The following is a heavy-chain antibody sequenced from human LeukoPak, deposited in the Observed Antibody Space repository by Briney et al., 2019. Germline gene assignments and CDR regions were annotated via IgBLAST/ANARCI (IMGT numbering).Heavy chain of an antibody. CDR2: IYYSGST. J-gene: IGHJ3*02. CDR3: ARSASGPRTYYYDSSGYRSAFDI. V-gene: IGHV4-59*02. D-gene: IGHD3-22*01. CDR1: GGSVSSYY. Sequence: PSETLSLTCTVSGGSVSSYYWSWIRQPPGKGLEWIGYIYYSGSTNYNPSLKSRVTISVDTSKNQFSLKLSSVTAADTAVYYCARSASGPRTYYYDSSGYRSAFDIWGQGTMVTVSS.